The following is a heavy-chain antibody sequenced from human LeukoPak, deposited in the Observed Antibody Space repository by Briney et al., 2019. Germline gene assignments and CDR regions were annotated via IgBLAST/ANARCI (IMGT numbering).Heavy chain of an antibody. CDR3: AKHEVRGIESWFDP. CDR2: IYHSGST. V-gene: IGHV4-59*08. CDR1: GGSISSYY. J-gene: IGHJ5*02. Sequence: PSETLSLTCTVSGGSISSYYWSWIRQPPGKGLEWIGYIYHSGSTNYNPSLKSRVTISVDTSKNQFSLKLSSVTAADTAVYYCAKHEVRGIESWFDPWGQGTLVTVSS. D-gene: IGHD3-10*01.